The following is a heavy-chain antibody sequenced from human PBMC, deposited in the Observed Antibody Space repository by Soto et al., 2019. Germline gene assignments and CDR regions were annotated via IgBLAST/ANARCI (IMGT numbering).Heavy chain of an antibody. Sequence: PGESLKISCQGSGYRFSTFSIAWVRQMPGKGLEWMGLIYPGDSETRYSPSFQGQVTISADKSISTAYLQWSSLKASDTAMYYCARQEAGYSYASRRLSGMDVCGQGRTVTVYS. CDR3: ARQEAGYSYASRRLSGMDV. J-gene: IGHJ6*02. CDR2: IYPGDSET. D-gene: IGHD5-18*01. V-gene: IGHV5-51*01. CDR1: GYRFSTFS.